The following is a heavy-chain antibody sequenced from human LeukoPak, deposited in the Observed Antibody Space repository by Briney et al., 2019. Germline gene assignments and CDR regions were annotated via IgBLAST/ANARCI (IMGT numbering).Heavy chain of an antibody. D-gene: IGHD3-10*01. Sequence: SETLSLTCIVSGGSISSYYWSWIRQPPGKGLEWIGYIYYSGSTNYNPSLESRATISVDTSKKQFSLRLGSVTAADTAVYYCARLEVITMVRGVIITEGWFDPWGQGTLVTVSS. CDR1: GGSISSYY. CDR3: ARLEVITMVRGVIITEGWFDP. V-gene: IGHV4-59*08. CDR2: IYYSGST. J-gene: IGHJ5*02.